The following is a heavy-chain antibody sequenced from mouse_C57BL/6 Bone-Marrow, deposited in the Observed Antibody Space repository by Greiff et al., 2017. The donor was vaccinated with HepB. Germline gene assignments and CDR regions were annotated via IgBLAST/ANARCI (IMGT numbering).Heavy chain of an antibody. CDR3: TRGLWLRWYFDV. V-gene: IGHV5-9-1*02. CDR2: ISSGGDYI. CDR1: GFTFSSYA. Sequence: EVQLVESGEGLVKPGGSLKLSCAASGFTFSSYAMSWVRQTPEKRLEWVAYISSGGDYIYYADTVKGRFTISRDNARNTLYLQMSSLKSEDTAMYYCTRGLWLRWYFDVWGTGTTVTVSS. J-gene: IGHJ1*03. D-gene: IGHD2-2*01.